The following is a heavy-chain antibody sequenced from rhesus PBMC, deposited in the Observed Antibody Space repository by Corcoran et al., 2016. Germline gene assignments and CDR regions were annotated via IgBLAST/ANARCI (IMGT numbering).Heavy chain of an antibody. J-gene: IGHJ4*01. CDR3: ARLPSYGYSSGWSLDY. D-gene: IGHD6S26*01. V-gene: IGHV4-169*01. Sequence: QLQLQESGPGLVKPSETLSVTCAVSGGSISSSYWSWIRQAPGTGREWIGYIYGSGSSTNYNPSLKSRVTLSVDTSKNQLSLKLSSVTAADTAVYYCARLPSYGYSSGWSLDYWGQGVLVTVSS. CDR1: GGSISSSY. CDR2: IYGSGSST.